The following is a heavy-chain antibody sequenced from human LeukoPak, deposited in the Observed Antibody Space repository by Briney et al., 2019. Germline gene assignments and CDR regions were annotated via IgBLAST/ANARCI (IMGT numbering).Heavy chain of an antibody. CDR1: GFTFSSYA. CDR2: ISSSGGIT. Sequence: PGGSLRLSCAASGFTFSSYAMSWVRQAPGKGLEWVSAISSSGGITYYADSVKGRFTISRDNSKNTLYLQMNSLRVEDTAVYYCAKGTPMGGYADYWGQGTLVTVSS. CDR3: AKGTPMGGYADY. D-gene: IGHD5-12*01. J-gene: IGHJ4*02. V-gene: IGHV3-23*01.